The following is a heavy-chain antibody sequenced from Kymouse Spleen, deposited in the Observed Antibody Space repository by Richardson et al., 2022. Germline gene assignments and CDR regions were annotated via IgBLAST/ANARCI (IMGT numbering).Heavy chain of an antibody. CDR2: IWYDGSNK. V-gene: IGHV3-33*01. Sequence: QVQLVESGGGVVQPGRSLRLSCAASGFTFSSYGMHWVRQAPGKGLEWVAVIWYDGSNKYYADSVKGRFTISRDNSKNTLYLQMNSLRAEDTAVYYCARRITMVRGVIPHYYYYGMDVWGQGTTVTVSS. CDR3: ARRITMVRGVIPHYYYYGMDV. J-gene: IGHJ6*02. D-gene: IGHD3-10*01. CDR1: GFTFSSYG.